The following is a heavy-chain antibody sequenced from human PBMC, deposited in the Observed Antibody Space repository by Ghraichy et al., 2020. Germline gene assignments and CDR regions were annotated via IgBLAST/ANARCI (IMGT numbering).Heavy chain of an antibody. CDR1: GGSISSYY. D-gene: IGHD2-21*02. CDR2: IYDSGST. J-gene: IGHJ5*02. Sequence: SETLSLTCTVSGGSISSYYWSWIRQPPGKGLEWIGYIYDSGSTNYNPSLKSRVTISVDTSKNQFSLKLSSVTAADTAVYYCAREWGDRYNWFDPWGQGTLVTVSA. V-gene: IGHV4-59*01. CDR3: AREWGDRYNWFDP.